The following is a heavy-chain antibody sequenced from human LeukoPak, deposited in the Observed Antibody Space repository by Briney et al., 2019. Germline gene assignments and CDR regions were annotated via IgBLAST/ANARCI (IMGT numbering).Heavy chain of an antibody. D-gene: IGHD3-10*01. CDR2: IIPILGIA. Sequence: GASVKVSCKASGGTFSSYTISWVRQAPGQGLEWMGRIIPILGIANYAQKFQGRVTITADKSTSTAYMELSSLRSEDTAVYYCAVLWLGESPTYYYYYGMDVWGQGTTVTVSS. CDR3: AVLWLGESPTYYYYYGMDV. CDR1: GGTFSSYT. V-gene: IGHV1-69*02. J-gene: IGHJ6*02.